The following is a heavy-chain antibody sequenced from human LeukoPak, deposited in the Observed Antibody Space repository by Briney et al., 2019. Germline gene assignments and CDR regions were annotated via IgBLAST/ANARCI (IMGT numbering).Heavy chain of an antibody. CDR1: GFTFSSYA. CDR3: AKDFVDCGGDCYPHNFDY. D-gene: IGHD2-21*02. J-gene: IGHJ4*02. Sequence: GGSLRLSCAASGFTFSSYAMSGVRQAPGKGLEWVSAISGSGGSTYYADSVKGRFTISRDNSKNTLYLQMNSLRADDTAVYYCAKDFVDCGGDCYPHNFDYWGQGTLVTVSS. CDR2: ISGSGGST. V-gene: IGHV3-23*01.